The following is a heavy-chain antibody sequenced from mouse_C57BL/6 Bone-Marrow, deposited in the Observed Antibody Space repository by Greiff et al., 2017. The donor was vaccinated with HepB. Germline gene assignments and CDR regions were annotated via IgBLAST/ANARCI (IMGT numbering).Heavy chain of an antibody. V-gene: IGHV14-4*01. D-gene: IGHD1-1*01. CDR1: GFNIKDDY. CDR2: IDPENGDT. CDR3: TTPITTVVATPDY. Sequence: EVQLVESGAELVRPGASVKLSCTASGFNIKDDYMHWVKQRPEQGLEWIGWIDPENGDTEYASKFQGKATITADTSSNTAYLQLSSLTSEDTAVYYCTTPITTVVATPDYWGQGTTLTVSS. J-gene: IGHJ2*01.